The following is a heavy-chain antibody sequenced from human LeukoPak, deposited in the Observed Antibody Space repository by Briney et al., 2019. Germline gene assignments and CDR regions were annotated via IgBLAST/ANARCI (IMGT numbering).Heavy chain of an antibody. CDR1: GYTFTYRY. Sequence: ASVKVSCKASGYTFTYRYLHGVRQAPGQAGEGMGWITPFNGNTNYAQKFQDRVTITRDRSMSTAYMELSSLRSEDTAMYYCARSGIAAAGNWYFDLWGRGTLVTVSS. CDR3: ARSGIAAAGNWYFDL. V-gene: IGHV1-45*02. J-gene: IGHJ2*01. CDR2: ITPFNGNT. D-gene: IGHD6-13*01.